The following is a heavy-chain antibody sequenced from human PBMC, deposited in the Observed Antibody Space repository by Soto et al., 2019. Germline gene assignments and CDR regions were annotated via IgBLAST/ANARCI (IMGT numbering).Heavy chain of an antibody. V-gene: IGHV3-11*01. CDR1: GFTFSDYY. Sequence: GGSLRLSCAASGFTFSDYYMSWIRQAPGKGLEWVSCISSSGSTIYYADSVKGRFTISRDNAKNSLYLQMNSLRAEDTAVYYCARGAMIVVVITPFDYWGQGTLVTVSS. CDR3: ARGAMIVVVITPFDY. D-gene: IGHD3-22*01. J-gene: IGHJ4*02. CDR2: ISSSGSTI.